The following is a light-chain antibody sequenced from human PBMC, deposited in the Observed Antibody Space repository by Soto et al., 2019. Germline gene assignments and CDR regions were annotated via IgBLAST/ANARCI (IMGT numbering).Light chain of an antibody. CDR1: QIIDTY. Sequence: DIHMTQSPSSLYASIGDRVTITCRSSQIIDTYLNWYQQKAGKAPKLLIYGVSKLQSGVPPRFSGSGSGTEFTLTITGLQPEDVATYYCQQSYSRPLLAFGGGTKVEIK. V-gene: IGKV1-39*01. CDR2: GVS. CDR3: QQSYSRPLLA. J-gene: IGKJ4*01.